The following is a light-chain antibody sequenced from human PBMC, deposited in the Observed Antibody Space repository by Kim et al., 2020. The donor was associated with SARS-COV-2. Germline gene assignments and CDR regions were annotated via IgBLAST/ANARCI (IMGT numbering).Light chain of an antibody. CDR3: LVMHGGAWV. CDR2: TTG. CDR1: SGAVTSGYY. J-gene: IGLJ3*02. Sequence: PVGAVTLTCASSSGAVTSGYYPNWFQHKPGQAPRALIYTTGNKHSWTPARFSGSLLGGKAALTLSCVQPEDEAEYFCLVMHGGAWVFGGGTQLTVL. V-gene: IGLV7-43*01.